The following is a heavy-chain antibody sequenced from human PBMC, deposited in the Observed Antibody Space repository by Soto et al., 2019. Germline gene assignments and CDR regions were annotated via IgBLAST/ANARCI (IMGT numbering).Heavy chain of an antibody. CDR3: ASGMLVRGAYYVDV. J-gene: IGHJ6*02. V-gene: IGHV6-1*01. CDR2: TYYRSKWYY. CDR1: GDSVTGNTAG. Sequence: SQTLSLTCVISGDSVTGNTAGWNWIRQSPSRGLEWLGRTYYRSKWYYDYAGSVKGRMTINPDTSRNQFSLQLNSVSPEDTAVHCCASGMLVRGAYYVDVWGRGTTVTVSS. D-gene: IGHD3-10*01.